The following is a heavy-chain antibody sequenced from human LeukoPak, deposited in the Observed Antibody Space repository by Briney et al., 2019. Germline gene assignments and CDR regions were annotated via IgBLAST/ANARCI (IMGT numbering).Heavy chain of an antibody. CDR3: ARDGDYGYSFDY. J-gene: IGHJ4*02. V-gene: IGHV3-53*01. Sequence: GGSLTLSCAASGFTVSSNYMSWVRQAPGKGLEWVSVIYSGGSTYYADSVKGRFTISRDNSKNTLYLQMNSLRAEDTAVYYCARDGDYGYSFDYWGQGTLVTVSS. CDR2: IYSGGST. CDR1: GFTVSSNY. D-gene: IGHD4-17*01.